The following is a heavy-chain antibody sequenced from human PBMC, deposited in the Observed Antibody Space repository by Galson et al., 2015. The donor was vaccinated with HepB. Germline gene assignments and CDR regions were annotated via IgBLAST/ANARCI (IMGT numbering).Heavy chain of an antibody. CDR1: GFTFRTYA. D-gene: IGHD6-13*01. CDR2: ISYDGSKK. Sequence: SLRLSCAASGFTFRTYAMHWVRQAPGKGLEWVAVISYDGSKKYYTDSVKGRFTISRDNSKNTLYLQMNSLRAEDTAVYYCAKDENSSSGDGFDFWCQGTMVTAAS. J-gene: IGHJ3*01. V-gene: IGHV3-30*18. CDR3: AKDENSSSGDGFDF.